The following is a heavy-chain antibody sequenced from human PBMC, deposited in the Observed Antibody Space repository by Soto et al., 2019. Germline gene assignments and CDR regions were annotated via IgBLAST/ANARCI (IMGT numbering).Heavy chain of an antibody. CDR3: AKGIRWFDP. Sequence: SETLSLTCTVSGGSISSYYWSWIRQPPGKGLEWIGYIYYSGSTNYNPSLKSRVTISVDTSKNQFSLKLSSVTAADTDVYYCAKGIRWFDPWGQRSPDTVSS. CDR2: IYYSGST. CDR1: GGSISSYY. J-gene: IGHJ5*02. V-gene: IGHV4-59*01.